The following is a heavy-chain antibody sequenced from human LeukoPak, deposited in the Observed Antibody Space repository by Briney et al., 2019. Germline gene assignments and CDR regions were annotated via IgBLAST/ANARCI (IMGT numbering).Heavy chain of an antibody. Sequence: GGSLRLSCAASGFTFSDYYMSWIRQAPGKGLEWVSYISSSGSSIYYADSVKGRFTISRDNAKNSLYLQMNSLRAEDTAVYYCAKGETVTTTSFDYWGQGTLVTVSS. CDR2: ISSSGSSI. CDR3: AKGETVTTTSFDY. D-gene: IGHD4-17*01. J-gene: IGHJ4*02. CDR1: GFTFSDYY. V-gene: IGHV3-11*01.